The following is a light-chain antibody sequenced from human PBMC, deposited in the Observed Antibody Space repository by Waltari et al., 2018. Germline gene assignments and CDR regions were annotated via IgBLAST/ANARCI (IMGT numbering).Light chain of an antibody. J-gene: IGLJ3*02. CDR2: DAT. V-gene: IGLV2-11*01. Sequence: QSALTQPRSVSGSPGQSVTISCTGTSSDVGGYHYVSWYQHHPGKAPKLIIYDATKRPSGVPDRFSASKSDNTASLTISGLQAEDEADYYCCSYAGSITFWVFGGGTKLTVL. CDR3: CSYAGSITFWV. CDR1: SSDVGGYHY.